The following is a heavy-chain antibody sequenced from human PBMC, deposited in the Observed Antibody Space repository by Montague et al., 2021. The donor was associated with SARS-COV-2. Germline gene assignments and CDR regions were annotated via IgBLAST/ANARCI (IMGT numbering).Heavy chain of an antibody. V-gene: IGHV4-59*08. Sequence: SETLSLTCTVSGGSIRSYYWNWMRQTPGKGLEWIGYMHDSGTANYNPSLRSRVTLMVDASRNQFSLELSSVTAADTAMYYCTRLPRGSGTWGYFDYWAQGALVTVSS. D-gene: IGHD3-10*01. J-gene: IGHJ4*02. CDR1: GGSIRSYY. CDR2: MHDSGTA. CDR3: TRLPRGSGTWGYFDY.